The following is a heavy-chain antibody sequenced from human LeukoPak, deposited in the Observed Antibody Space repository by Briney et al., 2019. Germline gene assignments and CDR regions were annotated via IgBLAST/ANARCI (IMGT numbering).Heavy chain of an antibody. J-gene: IGHJ4*02. Sequence: PSETLSLTCAVYGGSFSGYYWGWIRQPPGKGLEWIGEINHSGSTNYNPSLKSRVTISVDTSKNQFSLKLSPVTAADTAVYYCARGSRYYGSGSYPIKRRCYFDYWGQGTLVTVSS. D-gene: IGHD3-10*01. CDR2: INHSGST. V-gene: IGHV4-34*01. CDR3: ARGSRYYGSGSYPIKRRCYFDY. CDR1: GGSFSGYY.